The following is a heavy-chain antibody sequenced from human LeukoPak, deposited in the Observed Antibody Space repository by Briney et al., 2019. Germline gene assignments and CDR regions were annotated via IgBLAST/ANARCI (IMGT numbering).Heavy chain of an antibody. CDR3: AREGNYDFWSGYYPNWFDP. Sequence: PGGSLGLSCAASGFTFSSYAMHWVRQAPGKGLEWVAVISYDGSNKYYADSVKGRFTISRDNSKNTLYLQMNSLRAEDTAVYYCAREGNYDFWSGYYPNWFDPWGQGTLVTVSS. CDR2: ISYDGSNK. J-gene: IGHJ5*02. V-gene: IGHV3-30*01. D-gene: IGHD3-3*01. CDR1: GFTFSSYA.